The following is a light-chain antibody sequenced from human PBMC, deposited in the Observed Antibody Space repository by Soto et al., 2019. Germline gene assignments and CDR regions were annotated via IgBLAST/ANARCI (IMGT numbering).Light chain of an antibody. CDR1: QSVSPN. J-gene: IGKJ1*01. CDR2: AAS. Sequence: EIVMSQSPATLCVSPGERATLSCRASQSVSPNLAWYQQKPGQAPRLLIYAASTRATGIPARFSGSGSGTEFTLTISSLQPDDFATYYCQQYNAYSWTFGQGTKVDIK. V-gene: IGKV3-15*01. CDR3: QQYNAYSWT.